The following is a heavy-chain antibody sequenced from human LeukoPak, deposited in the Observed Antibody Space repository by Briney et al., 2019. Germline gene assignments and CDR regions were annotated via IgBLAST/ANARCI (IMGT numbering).Heavy chain of an antibody. J-gene: IGHJ4*02. V-gene: IGHV3-33*01. CDR3: AREKGYSYGETFDY. D-gene: IGHD5-18*01. CDR2: IWYDGSNK. CDR1: GFTFSSYG. Sequence: GGSLRLSCAASGFTFSSYGMHWVRQAPGKGLERVAVIWYDGSNKYYADPVKGRFTISRDNSKNTLYLQMNSLRAEDTAVYYCAREKGYSYGETFDYWGQGTLVTVSS.